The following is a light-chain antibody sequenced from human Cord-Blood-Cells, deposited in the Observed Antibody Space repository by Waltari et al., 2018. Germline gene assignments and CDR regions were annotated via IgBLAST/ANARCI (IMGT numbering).Light chain of an antibody. J-gene: IGLJ1*01. V-gene: IGLV3-19*01. Sequence: ELTEVPAVSVDLGWTAGLPCHGDRLRHYYANWYQQKPRPAPVLVIYAKNNRPSRIPAPFSAYSTGNTASVTIICGHADDEGAYYCSSWNSSGTKYVFGTGTKLTVL. CDR2: AKN. CDR1: RLRHYY. CDR3: SSWNSSGTKYV.